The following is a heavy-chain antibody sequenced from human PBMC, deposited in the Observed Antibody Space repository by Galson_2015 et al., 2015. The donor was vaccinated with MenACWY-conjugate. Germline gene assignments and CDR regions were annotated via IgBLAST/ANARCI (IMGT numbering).Heavy chain of an antibody. V-gene: IGHV5-51*01. J-gene: IGHJ6*02. D-gene: IGHD1-26*01. CDR3: ARHPPGGRGMDV. CDR2: ISPGDSNT. CDR1: GYTFTTYW. Sequence: QSGAEVKKPGESLKISCKATGYTFTTYWIGWVRQMPGKGLEWMGLISPGDSNTRYSPSFQGQVTFSADKSITTAYLQWSSLKASDTAMYYCARHPPGGRGMDVWGRGTTVTVSS.